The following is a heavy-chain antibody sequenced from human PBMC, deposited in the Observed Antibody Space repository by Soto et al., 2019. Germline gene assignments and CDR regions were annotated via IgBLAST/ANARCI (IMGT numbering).Heavy chain of an antibody. CDR2: INHSGST. V-gene: IGHV4-34*01. J-gene: IGHJ4*02. CDR1: GGSFSGYY. Sequence: SETLSLTCAVYGGSFSGYYWSWIRQPPGKGLEWIGEINHSGSTNYNPSLKSRVTISVDTSKNQFSLKLSSVTAADTAVYYCARGGYILRGALINWGQGNLVTVSS. D-gene: IGHD6-13*01. CDR3: ARGGYILRGALIN.